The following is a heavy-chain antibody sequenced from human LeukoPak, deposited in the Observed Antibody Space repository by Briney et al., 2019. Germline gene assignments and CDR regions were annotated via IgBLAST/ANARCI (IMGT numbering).Heavy chain of an antibody. V-gene: IGHV4-39*07. CDR3: ARVGFLTGYPTVDDAFDI. CDR2: MYYSGST. Sequence: PSETLSLTCTVSGGSISSSSYYWGWIRQPPGKGLEWIGSMYYSGSTYYNPSLKSRVTISVDTSKNQFSLKLSSVTAADTAVYYCARVGFLTGYPTVDDAFDIWGQGTMVTVSS. D-gene: IGHD3-9*01. J-gene: IGHJ3*02. CDR1: GGSISSSSYY.